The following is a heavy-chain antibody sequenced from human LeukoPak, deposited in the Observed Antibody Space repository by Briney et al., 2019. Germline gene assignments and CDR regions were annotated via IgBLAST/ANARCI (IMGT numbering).Heavy chain of an antibody. J-gene: IGHJ4*02. V-gene: IGHV4-38-2*01. CDR2: IYHSGST. Sequence: SETLSLTCAVSGYSISSGYYWGWIRKPPGKGLEWIGSIYHSGSTYYNPSLKSRVTISVDTSKNQFSLKLSSVTAADTAVYYCARRLVVLQGFDYWGQGTLVTVSS. CDR3: ARRLVVLQGFDY. CDR1: GYSISSGYY. D-gene: IGHD3-16*02.